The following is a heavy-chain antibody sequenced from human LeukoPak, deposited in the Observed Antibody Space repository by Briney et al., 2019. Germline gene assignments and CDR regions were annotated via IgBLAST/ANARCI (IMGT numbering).Heavy chain of an antibody. D-gene: IGHD1-26*01. CDR2: IGGSGGST. Sequence: PGGSLRLSCAASGFTFSSYAMSWVRQAPGKGLEWVSAIGGSGGSTYYADSVKGRFTISRDNSKNTLYLQMNSLRAEDTAVYYCAKDKVGATLYFDYWGQGTLVTVSS. CDR3: AKDKVGATLYFDY. V-gene: IGHV3-23*01. J-gene: IGHJ4*02. CDR1: GFTFSSYA.